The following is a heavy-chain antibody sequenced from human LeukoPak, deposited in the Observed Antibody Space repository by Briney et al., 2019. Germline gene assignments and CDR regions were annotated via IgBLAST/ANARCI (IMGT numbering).Heavy chain of an antibody. Sequence: PGGSLRLSCAASGFTFSSHAIHWVRQAPGKGLEWVALISFDGSNEYYADSVKGRFTISRDNSKNTLYLQMNSLSAEDTAVYYCARDTAAGAMVRGVIISYYFDYWGQGTLVTVSS. CDR1: GFTFSSHA. D-gene: IGHD3-10*01. V-gene: IGHV3-30*01. CDR3: ARDTAAGAMVRGVIISYYFDY. CDR2: ISFDGSNE. J-gene: IGHJ4*02.